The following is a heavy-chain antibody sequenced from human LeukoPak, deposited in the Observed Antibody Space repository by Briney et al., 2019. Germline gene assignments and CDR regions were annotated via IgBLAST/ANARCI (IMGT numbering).Heavy chain of an antibody. J-gene: IGHJ4*02. Sequence: GGSLRLSCTASGFTFGAYAMTWVRQAPGKGLEWGSFIRSRTYGGTTEYAASVKGRFTISRDDSKSIAYLQMNSLKTEDTAVYYCARDQYAGYDPYYFDYWGQGTLVTVSS. CDR3: ARDQYAGYDPYYFDY. CDR1: GFTFGAYA. V-gene: IGHV3-49*04. CDR2: IRSRTYGGTT. D-gene: IGHD2-2*01.